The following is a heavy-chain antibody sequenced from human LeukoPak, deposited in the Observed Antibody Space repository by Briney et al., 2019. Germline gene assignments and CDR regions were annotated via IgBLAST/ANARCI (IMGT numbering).Heavy chain of an antibody. D-gene: IGHD6-19*01. V-gene: IGHV3-30*18. CDR2: ISYDGSNT. CDR1: GFTFSSYG. Sequence: PGGSLRLSCAASGFTFSSYGMQWVRQAPGKGVEWVAVISYDGSNTYYADSVKGLFTISRDNSQNTLYLQMNSLRVEDTAVYHCAKDLEPYTSGWYGDYWGEGTLVTVSS. J-gene: IGHJ4*02. CDR3: AKDLEPYTSGWYGDY.